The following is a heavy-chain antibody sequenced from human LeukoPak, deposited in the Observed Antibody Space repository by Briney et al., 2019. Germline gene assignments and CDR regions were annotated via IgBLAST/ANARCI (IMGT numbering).Heavy chain of an antibody. CDR2: IKQDGNEK. D-gene: IGHD3-16*01. V-gene: IGHV3-7*03. J-gene: IGHJ6*02. CDR1: GFIFGTYW. Sequence: PGGSLRLSCAASGFIFGTYWMNWVRQAPGKGLEWVANIKQDGNEKYYVDSVKGRFTISRDNAKNSLYLQMNSLRADDTAIYYCARNQQLGGHSYYYYGMDVWGQGTTVTVSS. CDR3: ARNQQLGGHSYYYYGMDV.